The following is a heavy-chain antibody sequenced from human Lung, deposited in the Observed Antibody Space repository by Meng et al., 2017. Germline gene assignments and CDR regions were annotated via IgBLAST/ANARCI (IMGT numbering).Heavy chain of an antibody. D-gene: IGHD4-11*01. J-gene: IGHJ4*02. CDR1: GGSFSDYY. CDR2: INHSGST. Sequence: QGQLQQWGAGLLKPSASLSLTCVVSGGSFSDYYRSWIRQPPGKGLEWIGEINHSGSTNYNPSLESRATISVDTSQTNLSLKLSSVPAADSAVYYCARGPTTMAHDFDYWGQGTLVTVSS. CDR3: ARGPTTMAHDFDY. V-gene: IGHV4-34*01.